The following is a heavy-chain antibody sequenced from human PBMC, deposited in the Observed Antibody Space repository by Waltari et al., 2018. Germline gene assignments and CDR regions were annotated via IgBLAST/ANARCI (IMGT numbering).Heavy chain of an antibody. Sequence: EVQLVESGGGLVQPGRSLRLSCAASGFDFYDYAMHWVRQVPGKGVEGVSVVSWSGATVGYADSVNGRFAISRDNAKNSLYLQMNSLRVEDTAFYYCAASRGVYWYFDFWGRGTLVSVSS. CDR1: GFDFYDYA. J-gene: IGHJ2*01. V-gene: IGHV3-9*01. CDR2: VSWSGATV. D-gene: IGHD3-16*01. CDR3: AASRGVYWYFDF.